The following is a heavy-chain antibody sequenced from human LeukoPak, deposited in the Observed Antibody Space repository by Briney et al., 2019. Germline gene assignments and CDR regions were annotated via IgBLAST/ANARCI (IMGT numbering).Heavy chain of an antibody. V-gene: IGHV1-18*01. Sequence: ASVKVSCKASGYTFSSYGITWVRQAPGQGLEWMGWISGYNGNTNYAEKFQGRVTMTRDTSTSTVYMELSSLRSEDTAVYYCARDSGSGGSWVAFDIWGQGTMVTVSS. CDR2: ISGYNGNT. CDR3: ARDSGSGGSWVAFDI. J-gene: IGHJ3*02. CDR1: GYTFSSYG. D-gene: IGHD2-15*01.